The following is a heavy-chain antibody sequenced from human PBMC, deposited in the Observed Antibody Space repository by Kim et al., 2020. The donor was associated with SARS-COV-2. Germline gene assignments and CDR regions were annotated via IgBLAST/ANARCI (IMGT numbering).Heavy chain of an antibody. D-gene: IGHD6-25*01. Sequence: ASVKVSCKAFGYMFSTHGITWLRQAPGQGLEYMGWVNPNNGNTEYAHKFQGRVTMTTDTSTRTAYMLLWSLTCDDTAVYYCARGSAWPKIDYWGQGTLVTVSS. CDR1: GYMFSTHG. V-gene: IGHV1-18*04. CDR2: VNPNNGNT. CDR3: ARGSAWPKIDY. J-gene: IGHJ4*02.